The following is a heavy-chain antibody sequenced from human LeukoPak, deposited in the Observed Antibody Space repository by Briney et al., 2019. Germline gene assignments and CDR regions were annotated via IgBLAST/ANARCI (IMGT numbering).Heavy chain of an antibody. D-gene: IGHD5-18*01. V-gene: IGHV3-9*03. CDR1: GFTFDDYA. Sequence: PLRLSCAASGFTFDDYAMHWVRQAPGKGLEWVSGISWNSGSIGYADSVKGRFTISRDNAKSTLYLQMNSLRADDMALYYCTRASGYSSGAVDYWGQGTLVTVSS. J-gene: IGHJ4*02. CDR3: TRASGYSSGAVDY. CDR2: ISWNSGSI.